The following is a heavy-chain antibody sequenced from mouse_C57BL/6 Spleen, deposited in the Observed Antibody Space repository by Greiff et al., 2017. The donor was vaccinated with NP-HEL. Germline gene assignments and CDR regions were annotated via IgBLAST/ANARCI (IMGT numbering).Heavy chain of an antibody. V-gene: IGHV5-4*01. CDR1: GFTFSSYA. Sequence: EVQVVESGGGLVKPGGSLKLSCAASGFTFSSYAMSWVRQTPEKRLEWVATISDGGSYTYYPDNVKGRFTISRDNAKNNLYLQMSHLKSEDTAMYYCAREEAGRYFDVWGTGTTVTVSS. CDR3: AREEAGRYFDV. D-gene: IGHD4-1*01. J-gene: IGHJ1*03. CDR2: ISDGGSYT.